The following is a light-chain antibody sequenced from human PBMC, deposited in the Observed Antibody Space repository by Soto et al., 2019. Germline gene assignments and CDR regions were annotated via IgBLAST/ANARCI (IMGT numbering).Light chain of an antibody. V-gene: IGLV2-8*01. Sequence: VLTQPPSASGSPGQSVTISCTGTSSDVGGYNYVSWYQQHPGKAPKLMIYEVSKRPSGVPDRFSGSKSGNTASLTVSGLQAEDEADYYCSSYAGSNVVFGGGTKLTVL. CDR3: SSYAGSNVV. CDR2: EVS. J-gene: IGLJ2*01. CDR1: SSDVGGYNY.